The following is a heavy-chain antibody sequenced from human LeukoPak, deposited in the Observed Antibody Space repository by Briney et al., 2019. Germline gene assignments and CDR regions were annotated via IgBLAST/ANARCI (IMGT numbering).Heavy chain of an antibody. CDR3: ARDLRGQLWGGDYYFDY. V-gene: IGHV3-30*04. CDR1: GFTFSSYA. J-gene: IGHJ4*02. CDR2: ISYDGSNK. D-gene: IGHD5-18*01. Sequence: GRSLRLSCAASGFTFSSYAMHWVRQAPGKGLEWVAVISYDGSNKYYADSVKGRFTISRDNSKNTLYLQMNSLRAEDTAVYYCARDLRGQLWGGDYYFDYWGQGTLVTVSS.